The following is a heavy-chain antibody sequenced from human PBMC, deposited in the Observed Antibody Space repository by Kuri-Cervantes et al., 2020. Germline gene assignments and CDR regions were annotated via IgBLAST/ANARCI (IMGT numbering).Heavy chain of an antibody. Sequence: GSLRLSCTVSGGSVSSGTYYWSWIRQPPGKGLEWIGYIYYSESTNYNPSLKSRVTISVDTSKNQFSLKLSSVTAADTAVYYCARVRRGTTAIEYWYFDLWGRGTLVTVSS. V-gene: IGHV4-61*01. CDR1: GGSVSSGTYY. CDR2: IYYSEST. CDR3: ARVRRGTTAIEYWYFDL. J-gene: IGHJ2*01. D-gene: IGHD4-17*01.